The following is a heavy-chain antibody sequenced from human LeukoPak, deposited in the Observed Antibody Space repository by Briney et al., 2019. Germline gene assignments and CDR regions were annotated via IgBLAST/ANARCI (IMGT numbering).Heavy chain of an antibody. D-gene: IGHD5-18*01. CDR3: ASATSGCGCLYC. V-gene: IGHV3-43D*04. CDR2: ISWDGRTT. CDR1: GFTSGDYA. Sequence: QPGGSLRLSCAASGFTSGDYAMHCVRQAPGKGLEWVSLISWDGRTTYYADSVKGRFTISRDNSKRFLYLQMSRLRAEDTALYYCASATSGCGCLYCWGQGTLVTVSS. J-gene: IGHJ4*02.